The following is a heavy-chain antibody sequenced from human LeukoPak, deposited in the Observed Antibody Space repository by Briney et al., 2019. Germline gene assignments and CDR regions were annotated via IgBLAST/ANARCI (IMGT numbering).Heavy chain of an antibody. J-gene: IGHJ4*02. CDR3: ARGPGPADDGGGYCFDY. D-gene: IGHD3-22*01. CDR2: INPSGGST. V-gene: IGHV1-46*01. CDR1: GYTFTSYY. Sequence: SSVKVSCKASGYTFTSYYLYWVRQAPGQGLEWMGVINPSGGSTTSAQKFQGRVTMTRDTSTSTVYMELRSLRSEDTAVYYCARGPGPADDGGGYCFDYWGQGTLVTVSS.